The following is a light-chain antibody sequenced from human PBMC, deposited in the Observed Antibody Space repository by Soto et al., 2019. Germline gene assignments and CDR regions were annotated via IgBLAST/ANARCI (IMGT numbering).Light chain of an antibody. CDR2: GIS. CDR1: SSNIGAGYD. CDR3: AAWDDSLNHGV. J-gene: IGLJ2*01. V-gene: IGLV1-40*01. Sequence: QAVVTQPPSVSGAPGQRVTMSCTGSSSNIGAGYDVHWYQHLPGTAPKLLIYGISNRPSGVPDRFSGSKSGTSASLAITGLQAADEADYYCAAWDDSLNHGVFGGGTKLTVL.